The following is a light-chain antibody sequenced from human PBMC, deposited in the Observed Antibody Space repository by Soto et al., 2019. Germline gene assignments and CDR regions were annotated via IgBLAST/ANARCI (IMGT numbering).Light chain of an antibody. Sequence: DIQMTLSPATVSAYVGDSVTITCRASQSITTWLAWHQQRPGKAPKLLIYDVSSLQSGVPSRFSGSGSGTEFTLTISSLPPDDFATYYCQHYKMYSPWTFGQGTKVDIK. J-gene: IGKJ1*01. CDR3: QHYKMYSPWT. V-gene: IGKV1-5*01. CDR1: QSITTW. CDR2: DVS.